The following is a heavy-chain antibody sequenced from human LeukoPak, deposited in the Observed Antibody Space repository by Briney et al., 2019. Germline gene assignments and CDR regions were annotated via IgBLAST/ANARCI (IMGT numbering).Heavy chain of an antibody. CDR2: IYHSGRP. CDR3: VRGVFHYYDSSGYYGDYFDY. D-gene: IGHD3-22*01. J-gene: IGHJ4*02. V-gene: IGHV4-30-2*01. CDR1: GGSISSGGYS. Sequence: SQTLSLTCAVSGGSISSGGYSWSWLRQPPGKGLEWIGYIYHSGRPYSNPSLTSRVTISVGRSKNQFALKLSSVTAADTAVYYCVRGVFHYYDSSGYYGDYFDYWGQGTLVTVSS.